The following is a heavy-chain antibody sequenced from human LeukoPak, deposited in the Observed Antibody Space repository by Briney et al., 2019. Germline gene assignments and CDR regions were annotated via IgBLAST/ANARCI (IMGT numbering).Heavy chain of an antibody. D-gene: IGHD1-1*01. CDR1: GFTFSSYW. J-gene: IGHJ4*02. CDR3: AREYGTTGNYFDY. Sequence: GGSLRLSCAPSGFTFSSYWMHWVRQAPGKGLVWVSRINSDGSSTSYADSVKGRFIITRDNAKNTLYLQMNSLRAEDTAVYYCAREYGTTGNYFDYWGQGTLVTVSS. V-gene: IGHV3-74*01. CDR2: INSDGSST.